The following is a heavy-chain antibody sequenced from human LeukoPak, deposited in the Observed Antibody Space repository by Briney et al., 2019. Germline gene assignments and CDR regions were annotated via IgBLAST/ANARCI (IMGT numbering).Heavy chain of an antibody. CDR2: IKGDGSST. Sequence: GGSLRLSCAASGFTFSNYWMHWVRQAPGEALMWVSRIKGDGSSTTYADSVKGRFTISRDNAKNTLYLQMNSLRAEDTAVYYCSRDSLSFCGGDCYSGLDVWGQGTTVTVSS. D-gene: IGHD2-21*02. CDR3: SRDSLSFCGGDCYSGLDV. J-gene: IGHJ6*02. CDR1: GFTFSNYW. V-gene: IGHV3-74*01.